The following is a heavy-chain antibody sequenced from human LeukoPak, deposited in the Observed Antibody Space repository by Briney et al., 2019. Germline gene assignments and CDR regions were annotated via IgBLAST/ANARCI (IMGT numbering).Heavy chain of an antibody. D-gene: IGHD3-3*01. V-gene: IGHV4-39*01. CDR2: VYYSGST. Sequence: KPSETLSLTCTVSGGSISSNSHYWGWIRQPPEKGLEWIGSVYYSGSTYYKPSLKSRVTISVDTSKNQFSLKLSSVTAADTAVYYCAQITGWSGHYVIDSWGQGTLVTVSS. J-gene: IGHJ4*02. CDR3: AQITGWSGHYVIDS. CDR1: GGSISSNSHY.